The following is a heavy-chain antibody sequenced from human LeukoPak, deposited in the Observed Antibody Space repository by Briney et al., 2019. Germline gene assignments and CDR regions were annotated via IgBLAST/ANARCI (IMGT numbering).Heavy chain of an antibody. Sequence: GGSLRLSCGASGFTFGIYALHWVRQAPGKGLEWVALISYDGGSKYYADSVKGRFTISRDNSKNTLYLQMNSLRSEDTAVYVCARDSAQLPDFDYWGQGTLVTVSS. J-gene: IGHJ4*02. CDR2: ISYDGGSK. CDR1: GFTFGIYA. D-gene: IGHD1-1*01. CDR3: ARDSAQLPDFDY. V-gene: IGHV3-30-3*01.